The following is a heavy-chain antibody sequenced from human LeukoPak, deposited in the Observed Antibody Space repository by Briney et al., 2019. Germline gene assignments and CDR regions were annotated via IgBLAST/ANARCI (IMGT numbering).Heavy chain of an antibody. CDR2: IYTSGST. D-gene: IGHD2-21*01. Sequence: SETLSLTCTVSGGSISSYYWSWIRQPPGKGLEWIGYIYTSGSTNYNPSLKSRVTISVDTSKNQFSLKLSSVTAADTAVYYCARHVAPHNWFDPWGQGTLVTVSS. CDR3: ARHVAPHNWFDP. J-gene: IGHJ5*02. CDR1: GGSISSYY. V-gene: IGHV4-4*09.